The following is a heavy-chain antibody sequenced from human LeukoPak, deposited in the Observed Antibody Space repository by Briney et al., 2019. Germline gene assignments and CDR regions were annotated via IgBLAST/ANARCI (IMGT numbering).Heavy chain of an antibody. V-gene: IGHV1-69*13. CDR1: GGTFSSYA. Sequence: VASVKVSCKASGGTFSSYAISWVRQAPGQGLEWMGGIIPIFGTANYAQKFQGRVMITADESTSTAYMELSSLRSEDTAVYYCAVGPSIAAISPWGQGTLVTVSS. D-gene: IGHD6-6*01. CDR2: IIPIFGTA. CDR3: AVGPSIAAISP. J-gene: IGHJ5*02.